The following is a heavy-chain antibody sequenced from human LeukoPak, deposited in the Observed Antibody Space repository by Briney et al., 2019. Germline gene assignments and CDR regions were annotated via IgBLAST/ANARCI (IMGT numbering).Heavy chain of an antibody. D-gene: IGHD6-13*01. CDR3: ARESSGIAATDKIDF. Sequence: GGSLRLSCAASGFTFSSYAMHWVRQAPGKGLEWVANIKQDGSEQFYLDSVKGRFTISRDNAKNSLFLQMTSLRVEDTAVYYCARESSGIAATDKIDFWGQGTLVTVSS. J-gene: IGHJ4*02. V-gene: IGHV3-7*01. CDR2: IKQDGSEQ. CDR1: GFTFSSYA.